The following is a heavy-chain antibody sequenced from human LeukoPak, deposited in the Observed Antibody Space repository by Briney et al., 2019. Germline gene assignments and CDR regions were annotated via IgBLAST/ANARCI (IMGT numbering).Heavy chain of an antibody. D-gene: IGHD6-6*01. CDR3: ARESYSSSSFDY. Sequence: GGSLRLSCAASGFTFSSYWMHWVRQAPGKGLVWVSRINTDGSSTSYADSVKGRFTISRDDAKNTLYLQMNSLRAEDTAVYYCARESYSSSSFDYWGQGTLVTVS. CDR1: GFTFSSYW. V-gene: IGHV3-74*01. CDR2: INTDGSST. J-gene: IGHJ4*02.